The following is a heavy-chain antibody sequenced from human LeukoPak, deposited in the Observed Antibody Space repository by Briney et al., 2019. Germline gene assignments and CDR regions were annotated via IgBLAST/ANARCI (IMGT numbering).Heavy chain of an antibody. J-gene: IGHJ4*02. V-gene: IGHV5-51*01. CDR2: IHPGDSDT. CDR1: GYRFTSYW. Sequence: GESLKISCKGSGYRFTSYWIGWVRQMPGKGLEYMGIIHPGDSDTRYSPSFQGRVTISVDRSSSTAYIQWSRLKASDTAMYYCASPSRDGKYSSGWYRPLDYWGQGTLVTVSS. CDR3: ASPSRDGKYSSGWYRPLDY. D-gene: IGHD6-19*01.